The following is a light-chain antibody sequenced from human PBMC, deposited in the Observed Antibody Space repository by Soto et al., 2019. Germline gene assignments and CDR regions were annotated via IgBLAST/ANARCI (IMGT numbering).Light chain of an antibody. CDR2: HVS. V-gene: IGLV2-14*03. J-gene: IGLJ2*01. Sequence: QSALTQPASVSGSPGQSITISCTGTSSNVGAYNYVSWYQQHPGKVPKLMIYHVSNRPSGVSNRFSGSKSGDTASLTISGLQAEDEAEYYCSSYTTSSTVLFGGGTKVTVL. CDR3: SSYTTSSTVL. CDR1: SSNVGAYNY.